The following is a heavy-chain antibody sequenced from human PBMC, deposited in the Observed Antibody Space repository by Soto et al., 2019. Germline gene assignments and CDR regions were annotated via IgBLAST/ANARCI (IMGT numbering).Heavy chain of an antibody. J-gene: IGHJ5*02. V-gene: IGHV4-31*03. D-gene: IGHD1-26*01. CDR2: IYYSGST. CDR1: GGSISSGGYY. Sequence: QVQLQESGPGLVKPSQTLSFTCTVSGGSISSGGYYWSWIRQHPGKALEYIGYIYYSGSTYHNPSLKSRVTISLDTSKSQFSLKLSSVTAADTAVYYCARDVGRSSFDPWGQGTLVTVSS. CDR3: ARDVGRSSFDP.